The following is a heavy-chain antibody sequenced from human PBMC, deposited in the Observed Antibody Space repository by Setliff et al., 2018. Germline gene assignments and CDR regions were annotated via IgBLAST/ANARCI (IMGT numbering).Heavy chain of an antibody. D-gene: IGHD2-15*01. CDR1: GAGGSFSNYY. J-gene: IGHJ4*02. CDR3: ATSGFCSSGSCYSFDD. V-gene: IGHV4-34*01. CDR2: ISPVGST. Sequence: SETLSLTCGVYGAGGSFSNYYWSWIRQPPGKGLEWIGEISPVGSTNYNPSLRSRVTMSLDASKNRFSLNLTSVTAADTAVYFCATSGFCSSGSCYSFDDWGQGALVTVSS.